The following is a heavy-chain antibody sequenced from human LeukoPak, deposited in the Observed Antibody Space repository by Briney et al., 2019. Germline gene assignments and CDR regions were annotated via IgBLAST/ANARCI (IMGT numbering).Heavy chain of an antibody. V-gene: IGHV3-13*01. J-gene: IGHJ6*02. CDR2: IGTAGDT. CDR1: GFTFSSYD. D-gene: IGHD3-3*01. Sequence: GGSLRLSCAASGFTFSSYDMHWVRQATGKGLEWVSAIGTAGDTYYPGSVKGRFTFSRENAKNSLYLQMNSLRAGDTAVYYCARATGFWSNYYYGMDVWGQGTTVTVSS. CDR3: ARATGFWSNYYYGMDV.